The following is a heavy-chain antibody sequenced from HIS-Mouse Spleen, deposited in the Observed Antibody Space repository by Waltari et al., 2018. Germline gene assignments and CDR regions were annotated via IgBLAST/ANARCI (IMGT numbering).Heavy chain of an antibody. Sequence: QVQLQESGPGLVKPSETLSLTCTVSGYSISSGCSWGWIRQPPGTGLEWIGSIYHSGSTYYNPSLKSRVTISVDTSKNQFSRKLSSVTAADTAVYYCARVKTWGQGTLVTVSS. CDR1: GYSISSGCS. J-gene: IGHJ5*02. CDR2: IYHSGST. V-gene: IGHV4-38-2*02. CDR3: ARVKT.